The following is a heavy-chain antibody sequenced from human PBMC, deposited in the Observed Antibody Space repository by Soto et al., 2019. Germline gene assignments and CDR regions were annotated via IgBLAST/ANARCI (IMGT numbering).Heavy chain of an antibody. D-gene: IGHD3-22*01. CDR3: ARDSRYYDSSGYYPIYGMDV. CDR2: ISAYNGNT. CDR1: GYTFTSYG. Sequence: ASVKVSCNASGYTFTSYGISLVRQAPGQGLEWMGWISAYNGNTNYAQKLQGRVTMTTDTSTSTAYMELRSLRSDDTAVYYCARDSRYYDSSGYYPIYGMDVWGQGTTVTVSS. J-gene: IGHJ6*02. V-gene: IGHV1-18*01.